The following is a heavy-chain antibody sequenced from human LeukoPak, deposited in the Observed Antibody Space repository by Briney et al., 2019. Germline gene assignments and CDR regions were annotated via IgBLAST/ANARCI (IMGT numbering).Heavy chain of an antibody. CDR3: ARADDSSGYRPNYFDY. CDR1: GGFISSSNW. J-gene: IGHJ4*02. Sequence: PSETLSLTCAVSGGFISSSNWWSWVRQPPGKGLEWIGEIYHSGSTNYNPSLKSRVTISVDKSKNQFSLKLSSVTAADTAVYYCARADDSSGYRPNYFDYWGQGTLVTVSS. V-gene: IGHV4-4*02. D-gene: IGHD3-22*01. CDR2: IYHSGST.